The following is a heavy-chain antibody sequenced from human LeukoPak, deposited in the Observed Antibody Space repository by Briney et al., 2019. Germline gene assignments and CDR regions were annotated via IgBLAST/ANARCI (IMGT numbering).Heavy chain of an antibody. CDR3: ASDFRANYGSGSYFSY. D-gene: IGHD3-10*01. Sequence: SGTLSLTCAVSGGSISSSNWGSWVRQPPGEGLEWIGEIYHSGSTNYNPSLKSRVTISVDKSKNQFSLKLSSVTAADTAVYYCASDFRANYGSGSYFSYWGQGTLVTVSS. CDR2: IYHSGST. V-gene: IGHV4-4*02. CDR1: GGSISSSNW. J-gene: IGHJ4*02.